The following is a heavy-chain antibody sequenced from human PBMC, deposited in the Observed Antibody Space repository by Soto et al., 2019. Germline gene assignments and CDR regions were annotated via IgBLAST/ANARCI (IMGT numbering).Heavy chain of an antibody. V-gene: IGHV4-34*01. CDR3: APVRNFDKLFSL. D-gene: IGHD3-9*01. CDR1: GGSFSNYY. J-gene: IGHJ4*02. Sequence: SETLSLTCAVYGGSFSNYYWSWIRQPPGKGLEWIGEINQGGSTTYNPSLKSRVTMSLDTSKNQYFLKLNPVTAADTAVYYCAPVRNFDKLFSLWGQGTPVTVSS. CDR2: INQGGST.